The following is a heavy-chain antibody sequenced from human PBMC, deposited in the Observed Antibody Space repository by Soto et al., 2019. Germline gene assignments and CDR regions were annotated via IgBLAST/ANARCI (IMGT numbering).Heavy chain of an antibody. V-gene: IGHV3-23*01. CDR3: AKIRAPTYGNWHFDL. J-gene: IGHJ2*01. CDR2: ISGSGDNR. Sequence: EVQLLDSGGGLVQPGGSLRLSCAASGFTFNNYAMTWVRQAPGKGLEWVSTISGSGDNRYYADCVKGRSTISRDNSKSTLYLEINGLRAEDTAVYYCAKIRAPTYGNWHFDLWGRGTLVTVSS. CDR1: GFTFNNYA. D-gene: IGHD3-10*01.